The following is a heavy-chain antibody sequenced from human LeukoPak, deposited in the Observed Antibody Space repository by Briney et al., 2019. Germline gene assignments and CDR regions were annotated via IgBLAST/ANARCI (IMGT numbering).Heavy chain of an antibody. D-gene: IGHD1-1*01. CDR1: GVYITNGLYF. CDR2: IYYSGST. Sequence: SETLSLTCTVSGVYITNGLYFWNWIRQPPGKGLEWIGYIYYSGSTNYNPSLKSRVTISVDTSKNQFSLKLSSVTAADTAVYYCARATKRQLLGAFDIWGQGTMVTVSS. J-gene: IGHJ3*02. V-gene: IGHV4-61*01. CDR3: ARATKRQLLGAFDI.